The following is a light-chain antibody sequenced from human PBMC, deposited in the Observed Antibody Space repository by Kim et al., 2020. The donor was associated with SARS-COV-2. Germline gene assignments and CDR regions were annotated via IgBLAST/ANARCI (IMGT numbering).Light chain of an antibody. V-gene: IGLV2-11*03. CDR3: CSYGGNYTWV. J-gene: IGLJ3*02. CDR2: DVN. Sequence: GQSLTLSSNGTSSDVGGYSYVSWYQQHPGKAPTLMIYDVNKRPSGVPHRFSGSKSDNTASLTISGLQAEDEADYYCCSYGGNYTWVFGGGTQLTVL. CDR1: SSDVGGYSY.